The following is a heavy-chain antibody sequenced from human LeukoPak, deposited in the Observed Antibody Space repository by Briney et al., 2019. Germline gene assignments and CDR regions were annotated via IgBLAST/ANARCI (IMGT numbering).Heavy chain of an antibody. V-gene: IGHV3-23*01. D-gene: IGHD3-10*01. J-gene: IGHJ4*02. Sequence: GGSLRLSCAASGFTFSSYAMSWVRQAPGKGLEWVSSISGVGGDTYYAVSVKGRFTISRDDSQNTLYLHMNSLRAGDTAVYYCAKARGGQAFDYWGQGTLVTVSS. CDR1: GFTFSSYA. CDR2: ISGVGGDT. CDR3: AKARGGQAFDY.